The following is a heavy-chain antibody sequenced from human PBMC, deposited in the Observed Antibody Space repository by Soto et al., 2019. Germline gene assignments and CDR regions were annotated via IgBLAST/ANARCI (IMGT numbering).Heavy chain of an antibody. V-gene: IGHV3-23*01. J-gene: IGHJ4*02. Sequence: EVQLLESGGGLVQPGGSLRLSCAASGFTFSSYAMSWVRQAPGKGLEWVSAISGSGGSTYYADSAKGRFTISRDNSKNTLYLQMNSLRAEDTAVYYCAKDLAYYYGSGSEIDYWGQGTLVTVSS. D-gene: IGHD3-10*01. CDR2: ISGSGGST. CDR3: AKDLAYYYGSGSEIDY. CDR1: GFTFSSYA.